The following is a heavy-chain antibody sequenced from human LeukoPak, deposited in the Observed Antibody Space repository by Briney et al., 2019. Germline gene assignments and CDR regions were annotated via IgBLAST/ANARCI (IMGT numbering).Heavy chain of an antibody. Sequence: PSETLPLTCTVSGGSISSYYWSWIRQPPGKGLEWIGYIYYSGSTNYNPSLKSRVTISVDTSKNQFSLKLSSVTAADTAVYYCARGYSSGWYEAYYFDYWGQGTLVTVSS. CDR1: GGSISSYY. CDR3: ARGYSSGWYEAYYFDY. J-gene: IGHJ4*02. V-gene: IGHV4-59*01. D-gene: IGHD6-19*01. CDR2: IYYSGST.